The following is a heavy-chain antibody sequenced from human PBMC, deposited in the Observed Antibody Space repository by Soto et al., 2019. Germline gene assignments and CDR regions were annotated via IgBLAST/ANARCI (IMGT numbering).Heavy chain of an antibody. Sequence: QLQLQESGPRLVKPSETLSLTCTVSGGSISSTLYSRGWIRQPPGKGLEFLGSIYYSGRTYYNPSLRSRVTISAEPSKNQFFLRLNSVTAADTAVYYCARVAVSGGLDYFDFWGQGTLVTVSS. CDR1: GGSISSTLYS. CDR2: IYYSGRT. V-gene: IGHV4-39*01. J-gene: IGHJ4*02. D-gene: IGHD6-19*01. CDR3: ARVAVSGGLDYFDF.